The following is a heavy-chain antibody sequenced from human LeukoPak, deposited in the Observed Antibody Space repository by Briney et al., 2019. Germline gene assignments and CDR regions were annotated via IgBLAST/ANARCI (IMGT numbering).Heavy chain of an antibody. CDR2: ISSSGSVT. CDR3: AGGQPDSGGHYYSWYFDY. Sequence: PGGSLRLSCAASGFMFGSFSMNWVRQAPGRGLEWVSSISSSGSVTYYADSVKGRFTVSKDNARNSLHLQMNNLAVEDTATYFCAGGQPDSGGHYYSWYFDYWGQGTPVTVSS. CDR1: GFMFGSFS. D-gene: IGHD3-22*01. V-gene: IGHV3-21*01. J-gene: IGHJ4*02.